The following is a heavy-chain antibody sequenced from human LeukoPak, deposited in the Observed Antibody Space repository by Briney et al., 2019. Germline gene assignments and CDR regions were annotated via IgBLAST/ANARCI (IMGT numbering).Heavy chain of an antibody. CDR3: ARHSVLRFLEWSRNWFDP. J-gene: IGHJ5*02. Sequence: SETLSLTCAVYGGSFSGYYWSWIRQPPGKGLERIGEINHSGSTNYNPSLKSRVTISVDTSKNQFSLKLSSVTAADTAVYYCARHSVLRFLEWSRNWFDPWGQGTLVTVSS. V-gene: IGHV4-34*01. CDR1: GGSFSGYY. D-gene: IGHD3-3*01. CDR2: INHSGST.